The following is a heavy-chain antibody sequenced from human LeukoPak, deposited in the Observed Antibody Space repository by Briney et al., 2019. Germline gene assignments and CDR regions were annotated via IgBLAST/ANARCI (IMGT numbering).Heavy chain of an antibody. J-gene: IGHJ6*02. CDR3: ARDGCSSTSCPPEHYYYGMDV. CDR2: ISSSSSYI. D-gene: IGHD2-2*01. Sequence: GGSLRLSCAASGFTFSSYSMNWVRQAPGRGLEGVSSISSSSSYIYYADSVKGRFTISRDNAKNSLYLQMNSLRAEDTAVYYCARDGCSSTSCPPEHYYYGMDVWGQGTTVTVSS. CDR1: GFTFSSYS. V-gene: IGHV3-21*01.